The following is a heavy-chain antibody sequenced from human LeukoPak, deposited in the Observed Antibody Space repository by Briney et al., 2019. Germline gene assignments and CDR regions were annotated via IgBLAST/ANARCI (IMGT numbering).Heavy chain of an antibody. CDR3: AGATTDYYYCMDV. Sequence: GGSLRLSCALSALTSSSYSTNWVRQAPGKGLEWVSSISSSSSYIYYADSVKGRFTISRDDAKNSLYLQMNSRRAEDTAVYYCAGATTDYYYCMDVWGKGTTVTVSS. D-gene: IGHD4-17*01. V-gene: IGHV3-21*01. CDR2: ISSSSSYI. CDR1: ALTSSSYS. J-gene: IGHJ6*03.